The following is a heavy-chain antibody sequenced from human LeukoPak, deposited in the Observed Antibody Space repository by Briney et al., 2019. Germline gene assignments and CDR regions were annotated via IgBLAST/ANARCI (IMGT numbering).Heavy chain of an antibody. J-gene: IGHJ5*02. CDR2: IIPIFGTA. V-gene: IGHV1-69*06. CDR3: ARECVWSGYRNWFDP. D-gene: IGHD3-3*01. Sequence: SVEVSCKASRGTFSSYAIIWVRQAPGQGVEWMGGIIPIFGTANYAQKFQGRVTITADKSTSTAYMELSSLRSEDTAVYYCARECVWSGYRNWFDPWGQGTLVTVSS. CDR1: RGTFSSYA.